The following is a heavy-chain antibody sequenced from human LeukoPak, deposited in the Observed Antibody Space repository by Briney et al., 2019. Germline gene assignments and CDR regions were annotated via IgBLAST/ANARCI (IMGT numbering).Heavy chain of an antibody. V-gene: IGHV4-59*08. CDR3: ASLYYYDSSGYDSLPPGMDV. Sequence: SETLSLTCAVYGGSISSYYWSWIRQPPGKGLEWIGYIYYSGSTNYNPSLKSRVTVSVDTSKNQFSLKLSSVTAADTAVYYCASLYYYDSSGYDSLPPGMDVWGQGTTVTVSS. CDR2: IYYSGST. CDR1: GGSISSYY. J-gene: IGHJ6*02. D-gene: IGHD3-22*01.